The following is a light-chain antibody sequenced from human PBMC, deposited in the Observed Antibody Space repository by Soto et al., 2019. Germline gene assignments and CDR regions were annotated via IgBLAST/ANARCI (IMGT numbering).Light chain of an antibody. J-gene: IGLJ1*01. CDR3: SSYTNIKTRARV. V-gene: IGLV2-14*01. Sequence: QSVLTQPASVSGSPGQSITISCTGTSGDIGSYNRVSWYQQHPGKAPKLIIYEVTDRPSGVSNRFSGSKSGNTASLTISGLQAEDEAEYYCSSYTNIKTRARVCGTGTKVTVL. CDR1: SGDIGSYNR. CDR2: EVT.